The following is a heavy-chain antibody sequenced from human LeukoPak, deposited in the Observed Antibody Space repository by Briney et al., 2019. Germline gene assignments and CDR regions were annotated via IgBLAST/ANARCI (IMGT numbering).Heavy chain of an antibody. CDR3: ARVTVRIAAAGTDYYYGMDV. Sequence: GVSVKVSCKASGYTFTSYDINWVRQATGQGLEWMGWMNPNSGNTGYAQKFQGRVTMTRNTSISTAYMELSSLRSEDTAVYYCARVTVRIAAAGTDYYYGMDVWGQGTTVTVSS. V-gene: IGHV1-8*01. J-gene: IGHJ6*02. CDR1: GYTFTSYD. D-gene: IGHD6-13*01. CDR2: MNPNSGNT.